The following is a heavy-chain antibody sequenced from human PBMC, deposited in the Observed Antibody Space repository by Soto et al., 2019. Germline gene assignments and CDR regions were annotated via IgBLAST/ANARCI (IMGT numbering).Heavy chain of an antibody. CDR2: ITSTGSTR. CDR1: GLTFSSYE. V-gene: IGHV3-48*03. Sequence: PGGSLRLSCAASGLTFSSYEMNWVRQAPGKGLEWVSDITSTGSTRYYADSVKGRFTISRDNAKNSLYLQMNSLRAEDTAVYYCARGYCTSSACHWNFDYWGQGTLVTVSS. J-gene: IGHJ4*02. D-gene: IGHD2-8*02. CDR3: ARGYCTSSACHWNFDY.